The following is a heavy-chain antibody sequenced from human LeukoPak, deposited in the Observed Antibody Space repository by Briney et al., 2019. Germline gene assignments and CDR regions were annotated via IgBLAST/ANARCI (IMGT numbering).Heavy chain of an antibody. CDR1: GFTFSSYA. CDR3: ARDFIRQQLVRQGYYYYGMDV. J-gene: IGHJ6*02. CDR2: ISYDGSNK. Sequence: GGFLRLSCAASGFTFSSYAMHWVRQAPGKGLEWVAVISYDGSNKYYADSVKGRFTISRDNSKNTLYLQMNSLRAEDTAVYYCARDFIRQQLVRQGYYYYGMDVWGQGTTVTVSS. V-gene: IGHV3-30-3*01. D-gene: IGHD6-13*01.